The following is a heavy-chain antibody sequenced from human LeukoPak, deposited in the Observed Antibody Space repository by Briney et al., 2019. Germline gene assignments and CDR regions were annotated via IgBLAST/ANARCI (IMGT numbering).Heavy chain of an antibody. J-gene: IGHJ4*02. CDR3: ARDFRSYFDY. Sequence: GASVKVSCKASGGTFSSYAISWVRQAPGQGLEWMGGIIPIFGTANYAQKFQGRVTITADESTSTAYMEPSSLRSEDTAVYYCARDFRSYFDYWGQGTLVTVSS. V-gene: IGHV1-69*13. CDR1: GGTFSSYA. CDR2: IIPIFGTA.